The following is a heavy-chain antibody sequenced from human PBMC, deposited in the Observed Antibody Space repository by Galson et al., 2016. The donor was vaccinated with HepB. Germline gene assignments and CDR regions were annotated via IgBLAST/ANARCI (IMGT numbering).Heavy chain of an antibody. V-gene: IGHV3-53*01. CDR1: EFTASSNY. D-gene: IGHD6-19*01. J-gene: IGHJ4*02. Sequence: SLRLSCAAYEFTASSNYLNWIRQAPGKGLEWVSAIYSGGSTHYAGSVKGRFTISRDNPKNTVYLEMKSLRAEDTAVYYCARALSGWDGFDYWGQGTLVIVSS. CDR3: ARALSGWDGFDY. CDR2: IYSGGST.